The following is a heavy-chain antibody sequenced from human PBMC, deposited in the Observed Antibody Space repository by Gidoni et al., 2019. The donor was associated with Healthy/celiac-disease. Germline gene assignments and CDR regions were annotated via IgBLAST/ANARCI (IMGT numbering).Heavy chain of an antibody. CDR1: GFTFSSYG. J-gene: IGHJ4*02. CDR2: ISYDGSNK. V-gene: IGHV3-30*18. CDR3: AKWAGRLWFGELLNYFDY. D-gene: IGHD3-10*01. Sequence: QVQLVASGGGVVQPGRSLRLSCSASGFTFSSYGLHWVRQAPGKGLEWVAVISYDGSNKYYADSVKGRFTISRDNSKNTLYLQMNSLRAEDTAVYYCAKWAGRLWFGELLNYFDYWGQGTLVTVSS.